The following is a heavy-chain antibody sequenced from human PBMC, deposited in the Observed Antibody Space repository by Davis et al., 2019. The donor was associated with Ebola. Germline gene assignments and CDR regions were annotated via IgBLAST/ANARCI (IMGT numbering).Heavy chain of an antibody. CDR2: IFPGDSDT. CDR3: ASLRRTITGMDDAFDV. Sequence: PGGSLRLSCKDSENIFTSYWIGWVRQRPGKGLECMGIIFPGDSDTRYSPSFRGQVTISADKSLRTAYLQWSGLKASDTAMYYCASLRRTITGMDDAFDVWGQGTMVTVSS. D-gene: IGHD1-20*01. V-gene: IGHV5-51*01. CDR1: ENIFTSYW. J-gene: IGHJ3*01.